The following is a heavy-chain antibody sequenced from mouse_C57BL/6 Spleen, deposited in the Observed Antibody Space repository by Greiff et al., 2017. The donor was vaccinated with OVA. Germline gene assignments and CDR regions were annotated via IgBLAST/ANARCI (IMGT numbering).Heavy chain of an antibody. D-gene: IGHD2-5*01. J-gene: IGHJ2*01. Sequence: EVQLVESGGDLVKPGGSLKLSCAASGFTFSSYGMSWVRQTPDKRLEWVATISSGGSYTYYPDSVKGRSTISRDNAKNTLYLQMSSLKSEDTAMYYCARHGADSNYDYWGQGTTLTVSS. V-gene: IGHV5-6*01. CDR3: ARHGADSNYDY. CDR2: ISSGGSYT. CDR1: GFTFSSYG.